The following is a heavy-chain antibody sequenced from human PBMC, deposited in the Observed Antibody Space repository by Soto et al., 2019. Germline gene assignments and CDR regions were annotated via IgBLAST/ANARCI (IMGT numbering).Heavy chain of an antibody. CDR3: ARDDQYYYDSSGYYAEYFQH. CDR1: GFTFSSYG. V-gene: IGHV3-33*01. J-gene: IGHJ1*01. CDR2: IWYDGSNK. Sequence: QVQLVESGGGVVQPGRSLRLSCAASGFTFSSYGMHWVRQAPGKGLEWVAVIWYDGSNKYYADSVKGRFTISRDNSKNTLYLQMNSLRAEDTAVYYCARDDQYYYDSSGYYAEYFQHWGQATLVTVSS. D-gene: IGHD3-22*01.